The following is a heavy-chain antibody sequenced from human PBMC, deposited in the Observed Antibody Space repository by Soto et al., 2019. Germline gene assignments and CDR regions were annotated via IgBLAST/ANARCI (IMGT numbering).Heavy chain of an antibody. D-gene: IGHD2-15*01. CDR1: GGSISSYY. Sequence: SETLSLTCTVSGGSISSYYWSWIRQPPGKGLEWIGYIYYSGSTNYNPSLKSRVTMSVDPPKNRFSLKLSSVTAADTAVYYCARINGGSPDFWGQGTLVTVSS. V-gene: IGHV4-59*12. CDR3: ARINGGSPDF. CDR2: IYYSGST. J-gene: IGHJ4*02.